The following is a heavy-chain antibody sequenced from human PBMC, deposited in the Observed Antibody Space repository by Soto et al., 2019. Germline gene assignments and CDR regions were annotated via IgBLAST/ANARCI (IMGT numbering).Heavy chain of an antibody. CDR2: IYPGDSDT. Sequence: PGESLKISCKGSGYSFTSYWIGWVRQMPGKGLEWMGIIYPGDSDTRYSPSFQGQVTISADKSISTAYLQWSSLKTSDTAMYYWARRHYRLQWLASKRYYFDYWGQGTLVTVPQ. CDR1: GYSFTSYW. CDR3: ARRHYRLQWLASKRYYFDY. D-gene: IGHD6-19*01. J-gene: IGHJ4*02. V-gene: IGHV5-51*01.